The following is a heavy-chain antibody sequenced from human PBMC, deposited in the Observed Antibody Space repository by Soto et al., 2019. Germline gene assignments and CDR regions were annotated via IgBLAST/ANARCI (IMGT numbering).Heavy chain of an antibody. J-gene: IGHJ3*02. CDR1: GGSISSGGYY. D-gene: IGHD3-10*01. CDR2: IYYSGST. Sequence: QVQLQESGPGLVKPSQTLSLTCTVSGGSISSGGYYWSWIRQHPGKGLAWIGYIYYSGSTYYNPSLKSRVTISVDTSKNQFSLKLSSVTAADTAVYYCARDPSYGSGSHNGFDIWGQGTMVTVSS. V-gene: IGHV4-31*03. CDR3: ARDPSYGSGSHNGFDI.